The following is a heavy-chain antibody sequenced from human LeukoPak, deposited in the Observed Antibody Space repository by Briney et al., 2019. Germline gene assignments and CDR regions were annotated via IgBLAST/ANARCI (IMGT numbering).Heavy chain of an antibody. CDR2: INPSGGST. J-gene: IGHJ4*02. CDR3: ARDYSTVTTTDY. CDR1: GYTFTSYY. V-gene: IGHV1-46*01. Sequence: ASVTVSFISSGYTFTSYYMHWVRQAPGQGLEWMGIINPSGGSTSYAQKFQGRVTMTRDTSTSTVYMELSSLRSEDTAVYYCARDYSTVTTTDYWGQGTLVTVSS. D-gene: IGHD4-17*01.